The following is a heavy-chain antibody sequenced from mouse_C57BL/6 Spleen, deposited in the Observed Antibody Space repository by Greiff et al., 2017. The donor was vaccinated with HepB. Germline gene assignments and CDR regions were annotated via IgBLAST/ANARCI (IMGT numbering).Heavy chain of an antibody. CDR3: ARGLQHDY. CDR2: INPNNGGT. D-gene: IGHD2-4*01. CDR1: GYTFTDYY. J-gene: IGHJ2*01. V-gene: IGHV1-26*01. Sequence: QLQQSGPELVKPGASVKISCKASGYTFTDYYMNWVKQSHGKSLEWIGDINPNNGGTSYNQKFKGKATLTVDKSSSTAYMELRSLTSEDSAVYYCARGLQHDYWGQGTTLTVSS.